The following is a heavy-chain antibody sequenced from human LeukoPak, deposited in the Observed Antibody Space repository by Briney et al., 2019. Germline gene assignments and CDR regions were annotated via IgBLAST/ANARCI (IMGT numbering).Heavy chain of an antibody. D-gene: IGHD3-16*01. CDR1: GGSFSTYY. CDR3: ARDFWGRDGQKGYWFYDL. V-gene: IGHV4-59*01. CDR2: MPYSGSA. J-gene: IGHJ2*01. Sequence: SETLSLTCTVSGGSFSTYYWSWIRQPPGKGLEWIGYMPYSGSATYNPSLKSRVTISVDTSKNQFSLKLNSVTAADTAVYYCARDFWGRDGQKGYWFYDLWGRGTLVTVSS.